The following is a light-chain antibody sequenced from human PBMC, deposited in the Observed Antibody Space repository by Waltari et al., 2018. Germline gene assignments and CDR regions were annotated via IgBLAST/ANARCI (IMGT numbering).Light chain of an antibody. V-gene: IGKV3-11*01. CDR1: QSVSAY. J-gene: IGKJ3*01. CDR2: GSS. CDR3: QRTTDCPPAFT. Sequence: VVLTQLPAPRPLSPGEGATPSSRANQSVSAYLAWYQHNPGQPPSLLIYGSSARATGVPDTFRCRGSGTDFSLTISSVKLEDFAVYYCQRTTDCPPAFTFGPGTRVDLK.